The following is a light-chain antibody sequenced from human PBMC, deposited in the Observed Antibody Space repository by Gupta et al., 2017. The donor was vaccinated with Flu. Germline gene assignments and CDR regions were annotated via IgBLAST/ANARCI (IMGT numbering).Light chain of an antibody. CDR3: SSYSGSNNLV. V-gene: IGLV2-8*01. Sequence: TSSDVGGYNYVSWYQQHPGKAPKPMIYEVSKRPSGVPDRFSGSKSGNTASLTVSGLQAEDEADYYCSSYSGSNNLVFGGGTKLTVL. CDR1: SSDVGGYNY. J-gene: IGLJ2*01. CDR2: EVS.